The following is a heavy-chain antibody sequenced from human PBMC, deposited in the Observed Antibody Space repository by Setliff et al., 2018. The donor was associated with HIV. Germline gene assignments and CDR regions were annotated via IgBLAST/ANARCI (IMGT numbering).Heavy chain of an antibody. CDR3: AAGSYYYDSSGYQYYFDS. V-gene: IGHV1-69-2*01. CDR2: VDPEDGET. D-gene: IGHD3-22*01. CDR1: GYTFTDYY. Sequence: AASVKVSCKASGYTFTDYYMHWVQQAPGKGLEWMGRVDPEDGETIYAEKFQGRVTITADTSTDTAYMELSSLRSEDTAVYYCAAGSYYYDSSGYQYYFDSWGQGTLVTVSS. J-gene: IGHJ4*02.